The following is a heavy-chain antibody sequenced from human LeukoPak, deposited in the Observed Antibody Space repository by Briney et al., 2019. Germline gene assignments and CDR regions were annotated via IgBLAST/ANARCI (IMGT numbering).Heavy chain of an antibody. Sequence: PGGSLRLSCAASGFTFSSYSMNWVRQAPEKGLEWVSSISSRSTYIYYADSLKGRFTISRDNAKNSLYLQMNSLRAEDTAVYYCAARDSYGSGSYPIDYWGQGTLVTVSS. CDR2: ISSRSTYI. J-gene: IGHJ4*02. V-gene: IGHV3-21*01. CDR1: GFTFSSYS. D-gene: IGHD3-10*01. CDR3: AARDSYGSGSYPIDY.